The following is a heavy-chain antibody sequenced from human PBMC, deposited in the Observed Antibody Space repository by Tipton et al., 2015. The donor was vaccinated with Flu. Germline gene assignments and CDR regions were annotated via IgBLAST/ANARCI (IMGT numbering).Heavy chain of an antibody. D-gene: IGHD4-11*01. CDR3: ARRDYSNYVSQPKNWFDL. Sequence: GLVKPSETLSLTCTVSGASISSGSYYWSWIRQPAGKGLEWIGNVFHSGSKYYNPSLRSRVTISVDTSKNQFSLKMSSVTAADTAVYFCARRDYSNYVSQPKNWFDLWGQGILVTVSA. V-gene: IGHV4-61*10. CDR1: GASISSGSYY. J-gene: IGHJ5*02. CDR2: VFHSGSK.